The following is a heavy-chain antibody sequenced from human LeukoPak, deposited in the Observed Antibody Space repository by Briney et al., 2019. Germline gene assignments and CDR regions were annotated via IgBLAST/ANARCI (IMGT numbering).Heavy chain of an antibody. D-gene: IGHD5-18*01. CDR1: GFTFSSYA. CDR3: ARGLVQLWSTDAFDI. CDR2: INHSGST. V-gene: IGHV4-34*01. J-gene: IGHJ3*02. Sequence: GSLRLSCAASGFTFSSYAMSWIRQPPGKGLEWIGEINHSGSTNYNPSLKSRVTISVDTSKNQFSLKLSSVTAADTAVYYCARGLVQLWSTDAFDIWGQGTMVTVSS.